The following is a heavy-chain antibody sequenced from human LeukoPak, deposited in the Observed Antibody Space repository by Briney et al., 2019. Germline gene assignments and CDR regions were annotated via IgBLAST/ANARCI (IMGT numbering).Heavy chain of an antibody. CDR2: VHHSDSTY. CDR1: DYSISTDYY. D-gene: IGHD4-17*01. CDR3: ARIVYGDSGGYSDF. J-gene: IGHJ4*02. V-gene: IGHV4-38-2*01. Sequence: SETLSLTCGVSDYSISTDYYWGWLRQPPGKGLEWIGNVHHSDSTYYYNPSLKSRVTISVDTSKNQFSPKLTSVTAADTAVYYCARIVYGDSGGYSDFWGQGTLVIVSS.